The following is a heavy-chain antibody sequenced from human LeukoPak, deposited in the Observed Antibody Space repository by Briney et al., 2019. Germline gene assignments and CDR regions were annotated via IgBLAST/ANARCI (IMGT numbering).Heavy chain of an antibody. V-gene: IGHV1-2*02. CDR1: GYTFTVYY. J-gene: IGHJ5*02. D-gene: IGHD3-10*01. CDR2: IHPGTGDT. Sequence: GASVKVSCKASGYTFTVYYIHWVRQAPGQGLEWMGWIHPGTGDTNYAQRFQGRVTVTRDTSITTAYMELSSLKSDDTAVYYCASYASGYNWLKAWGQGTLVTVSS. CDR3: ASYASGYNWLKA.